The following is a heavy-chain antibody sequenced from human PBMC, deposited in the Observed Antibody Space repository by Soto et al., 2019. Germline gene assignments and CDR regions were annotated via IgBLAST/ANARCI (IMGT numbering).Heavy chain of an antibody. J-gene: IGHJ6*02. D-gene: IGHD1-26*01. V-gene: IGHV4-59*01. CDR1: GASIRSFF. Sequence: QVHLQESGPGLVKPSETLSLTCTVSGASIRSFFWTWIRQPPGRGLEWIGNIYYSVSTNYNPSLKNRVTMSVDTSKKQFSLMLTSVTAADTAVYYCARPSGSYSYYYGMDVWGQGTTVTVSS. CDR2: IYYSVST. CDR3: ARPSGSYSYYYGMDV.